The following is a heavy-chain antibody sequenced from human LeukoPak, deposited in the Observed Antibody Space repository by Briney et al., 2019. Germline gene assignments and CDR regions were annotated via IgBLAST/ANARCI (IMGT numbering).Heavy chain of an antibody. CDR1: GFTFSSYA. CDR3: AIIMITFGGVPPTDY. CDR2: ISGSGGST. J-gene: IGHJ4*02. V-gene: IGHV3-23*01. Sequence: PGGSLRLSCAASGFTFSSYAMSWVRRAPGKGLEWVSAISGSGGSTYYADSVKGRFTISRDNSKNTLYLQMNSLRAEDTAVYYCAIIMITFGGVPPTDYWGQGTLVTVSS. D-gene: IGHD3-16*01.